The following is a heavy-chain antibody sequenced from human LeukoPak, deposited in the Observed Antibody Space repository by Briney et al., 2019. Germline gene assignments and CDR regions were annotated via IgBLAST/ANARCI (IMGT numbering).Heavy chain of an antibody. D-gene: IGHD1-1*01. CDR1: GYTFTTYG. CDR3: ARDIINWNDEPNFDY. J-gene: IGHJ4*02. CDR2: ISPYNGNT. V-gene: IGHV1-18*01. Sequence: GASVKVSCKASGYTFTTYGISWVRQAPGQGLEWMGWISPYNGNTKYAQKVQGRVTMTTDTSTSTAYMELRSLRSDDTAVYYCARDIINWNDEPNFDYWGQGTLVTVSS.